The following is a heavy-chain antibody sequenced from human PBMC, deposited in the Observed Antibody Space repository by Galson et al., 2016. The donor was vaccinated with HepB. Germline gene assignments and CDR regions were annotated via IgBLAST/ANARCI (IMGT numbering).Heavy chain of an antibody. J-gene: IGHJ4*02. CDR2: IWHDGSKK. D-gene: IGHD4-17*01. V-gene: IGHV3-33*01. CDR3: ARLYGDVTLSDY. Sequence: SLRLSCAASGFTFSSYGFHWVRQAPDKGLEWVAVIWHDGSKKYYADSVKGRFTFSRDDSKNTLYLQMNSLRAEDTAVYYCARLYGDVTLSDYWGQGTLVTVAS. CDR1: GFTFSSYG.